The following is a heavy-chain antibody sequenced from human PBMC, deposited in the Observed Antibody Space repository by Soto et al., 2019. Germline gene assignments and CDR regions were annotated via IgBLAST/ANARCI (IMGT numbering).Heavy chain of an antibody. CDR3: ARVASSAGNWFDP. CDR2: IYYSGST. CDR1: GGSISSGGYY. V-gene: IGHV4-31*11. J-gene: IGHJ5*02. D-gene: IGHD6-13*01. Sequence: SETLSLTCAVSGGSISSGGYYWSWIRQHPGKGLEWIGYIYYSGSTYYNPSLKSRVTISVDTSKNQFSLKLSSVTAADTAVYYCARVASSAGNWFDPWGQGTLVTVSS.